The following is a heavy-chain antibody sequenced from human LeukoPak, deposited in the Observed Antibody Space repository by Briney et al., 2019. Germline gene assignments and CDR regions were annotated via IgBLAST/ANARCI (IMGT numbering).Heavy chain of an antibody. D-gene: IGHD6-13*01. CDR1: GGSISSSSYY. CDR3: GRYSSSWLPGGWFDP. J-gene: IGHJ5*02. Sequence: SETLSLTCTVSGGSISSSSYYWGWIRQPPGKGLERIGYMYYSGSTYYNPSLKSRITISVDTSKNQFSLKLSSVTAADTAVYYCGRYSSSWLPGGWFDPWGQGTLVTVSS. V-gene: IGHV4-30-4*08. CDR2: MYYSGST.